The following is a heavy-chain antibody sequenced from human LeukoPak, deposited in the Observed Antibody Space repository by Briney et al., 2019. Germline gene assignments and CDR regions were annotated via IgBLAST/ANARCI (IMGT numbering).Heavy chain of an antibody. CDR3: AKDDRYCSGGSCYTGLLGY. D-gene: IGHD2-15*01. V-gene: IGHV3-33*06. Sequence: GGSLRLSCAASGFTFSSYGMHWVRQAPGKGLEWVAVIWYDGSNKYYADSVKGRFTISRDNSKNTLYPQMNSLRAEDTAVYYCAKDDRYCSGGSCYTGLLGYWGQGTLVTVSS. CDR1: GFTFSSYG. J-gene: IGHJ4*02. CDR2: IWYDGSNK.